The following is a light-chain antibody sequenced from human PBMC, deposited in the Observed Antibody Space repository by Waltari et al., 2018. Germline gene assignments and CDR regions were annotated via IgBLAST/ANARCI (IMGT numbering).Light chain of an antibody. CDR2: DVS. CDR3: CSFAGPYTWV. V-gene: IGLV2-11*01. J-gene: IGLJ3*02. Sequence: QSALTQPRSVSGSPGQSVTISCTGTTSDVGGYDYVSWYQHHPGKAPQLMINDVSDRPSGVPGRFFGSRSGTTASLTISGLQAEDEADYYCCSFAGPYTWVFGGGTKLTVL. CDR1: TSDVGGYDY.